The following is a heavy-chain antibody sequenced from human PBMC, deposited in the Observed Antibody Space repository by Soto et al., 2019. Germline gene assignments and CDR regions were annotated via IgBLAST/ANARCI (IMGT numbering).Heavy chain of an antibody. J-gene: IGHJ6*02. D-gene: IGHD3-10*02. Sequence: PWWSLRLSCAASGFTFSSYSMNWFRQAPGKGLEWVSSISSSSSYIYYADSVKGRFTISRDNAKNSLYLQMNSLRAEDTAVYYCARDQIVRGVTKESSYYYYGMDVWGQGTTVTVSS. CDR3: ARDQIVRGVTKESSYYYYGMDV. CDR2: ISSSSSYI. CDR1: GFTFSSYS. V-gene: IGHV3-21*01.